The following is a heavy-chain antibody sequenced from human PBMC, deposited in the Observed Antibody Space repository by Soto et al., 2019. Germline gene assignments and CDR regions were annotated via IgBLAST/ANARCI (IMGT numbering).Heavy chain of an antibody. CDR1: GFTFSSYA. CDR2: ISGSGGST. V-gene: IGHV3-23*01. CDR3: AKEGSGDYVWGSYRYTWDY. J-gene: IGHJ4*02. Sequence: AVGSLRLSCAASGFTFSSYAMSWVRQAPGKGLEWVSAISGSGGSTYYADSVKGRFTISRDNSKNTLYLQMNSLRAEDTAVYYCAKEGSGDYVWGSYRYTWDYWGQGTLVTVSS. D-gene: IGHD3-16*02.